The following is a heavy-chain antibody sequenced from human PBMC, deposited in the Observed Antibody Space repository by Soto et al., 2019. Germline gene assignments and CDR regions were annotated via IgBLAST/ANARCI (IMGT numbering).Heavy chain of an antibody. Sequence: SETLSLTCTVSGGSISSGDYYWSWIRQPPGKGLEWIGYIYYSGSTNYNPSLKSRVTISVDTSKNQYSLKMSSVTAADTAVYYCARHHLPRRYGSGSGGFDYWGQGTLVTVSS. CDR1: GGSISSGDYY. J-gene: IGHJ4*02. CDR2: IYYSGST. D-gene: IGHD3-10*01. V-gene: IGHV4-61*08. CDR3: ARHHLPRRYGSGSGGFDY.